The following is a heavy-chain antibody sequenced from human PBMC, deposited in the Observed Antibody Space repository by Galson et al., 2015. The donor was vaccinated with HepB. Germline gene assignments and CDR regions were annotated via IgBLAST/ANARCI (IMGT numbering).Heavy chain of an antibody. Sequence: LRLSCAASGFTFTTYWMYWVRQAPGKGLVWVSRINSDGSSPTYADSVKGRFTISRDNARNTLYLQMNSLRAEDTAVYYCARVLPQVDYWYHDLWGRGTLVTVSS. D-gene: IGHD1-26*01. CDR3: ARVLPQVDYWYHDL. CDR1: GFTFTTYW. J-gene: IGHJ2*01. CDR2: INSDGSSP. V-gene: IGHV3-74*03.